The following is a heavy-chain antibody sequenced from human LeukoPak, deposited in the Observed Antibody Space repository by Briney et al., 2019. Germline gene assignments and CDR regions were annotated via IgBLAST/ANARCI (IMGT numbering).Heavy chain of an antibody. CDR1: GGSFSGYY. CDR2: INHSGST. D-gene: IGHD5-18*01. CDR3: ARRTDTAMEFDY. Sequence: SETVSLTCAVYGGSFSGYYWSWIRQPPGKGLEWIGEINHSGSTNYNPSLKSRVTISVDTSKNQFSLKLSSVTAADTAVYYCARRTDTAMEFDYWGQGTLVTVSS. J-gene: IGHJ4*02. V-gene: IGHV4-34*01.